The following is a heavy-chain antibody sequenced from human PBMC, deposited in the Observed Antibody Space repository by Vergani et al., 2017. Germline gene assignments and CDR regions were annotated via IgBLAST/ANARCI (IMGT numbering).Heavy chain of an antibody. Sequence: QVQLQESGPGLVKPSETLSLTCTVSGGSISSYYWSWIRQPPGKGLEWIGYIYYSGSTNYNPSLKSRVTISVDTSKNQFSLKLSSVTAADTAGYYCARDGTSSGSYYYYYMDVWGKGTTVSVSS. D-gene: IGHD2-2*01. CDR3: ARDGTSSGSYYYYYMDV. CDR1: GGSISSYY. J-gene: IGHJ6*03. CDR2: IYYSGST. V-gene: IGHV4-59*01.